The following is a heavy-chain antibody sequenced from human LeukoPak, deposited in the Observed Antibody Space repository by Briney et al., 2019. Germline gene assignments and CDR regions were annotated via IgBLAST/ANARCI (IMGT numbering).Heavy chain of an antibody. CDR1: GDSVSSNNAA. D-gene: IGHD6-19*01. J-gene: IGHJ4*02. V-gene: IGHV6-1*01. Sequence: SQTLSVTCAMSGDSVSSNNAAWNWIRQSPSRGLEWLGRTYYRSKWYNDYEVSMKGRITINPDTSKNQFSLQLNSVTPEDTAVYYCARDVGRSGWFEDWGQGTLVTVSS. CDR2: TYYRSKWYN. CDR3: ARDVGRSGWFED.